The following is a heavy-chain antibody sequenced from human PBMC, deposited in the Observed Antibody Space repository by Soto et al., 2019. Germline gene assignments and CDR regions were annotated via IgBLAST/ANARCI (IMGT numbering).Heavy chain of an antibody. D-gene: IGHD2-2*01. V-gene: IGHV6-1*01. CDR2: TYYRSKWYN. CDR1: GDSVSSNSAA. CDR3: ARVKVDLGYCSSTSCYPDLNAFDI. Sequence: SQTLSLTCAISGDSVSSNSAAWNWIRQSPSRGLEWPGRTYYRSKWYNDYAVSVKSRITINPDTSKNQFSLQLNSVTPEDTAVYYCARVKVDLGYCSSTSCYPDLNAFDIWGQGTMVTVSS. J-gene: IGHJ3*02.